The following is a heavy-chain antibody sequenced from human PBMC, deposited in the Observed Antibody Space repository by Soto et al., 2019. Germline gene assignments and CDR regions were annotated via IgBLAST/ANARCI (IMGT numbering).Heavy chain of an antibody. D-gene: IGHD4-4*01. CDR3: ARGYSHYAH. CDR1: GGSVSRDSNF. Sequence: SETLSLTCTVSGGSVSRDSNFWSWIRQPPGKGLEWIGYIYYSGPTRYNPSLESRVTISIDSSKNQVSLNLTSVTAADTAVYYCARGYSHYAHWGRGTLVTV. V-gene: IGHV4-61*01. J-gene: IGHJ4*02. CDR2: IYYSGPT.